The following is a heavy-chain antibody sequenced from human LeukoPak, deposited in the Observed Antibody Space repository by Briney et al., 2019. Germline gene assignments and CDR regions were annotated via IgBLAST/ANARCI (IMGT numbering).Heavy chain of an antibody. CDR3: AKPNRYGDYSFFGV. J-gene: IGHJ4*02. CDR2: IRYDGSNK. V-gene: IGHV3-30*02. CDR1: GFTFSSYG. D-gene: IGHD4-17*01. Sequence: GGSLRLSCAASGFTFSSYGMHWVRQAPGKGLEWVAFIRYDGSNKYYADSVKGRFTISRDNSKNTLYLQMNGLRAEDTAVYYCAKPNRYGDYSFFGVWGQGTLVTVSS.